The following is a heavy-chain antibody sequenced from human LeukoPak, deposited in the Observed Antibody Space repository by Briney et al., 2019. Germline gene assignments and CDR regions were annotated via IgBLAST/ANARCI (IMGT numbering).Heavy chain of an antibody. CDR1: GYTFTSYY. V-gene: IGHV1-46*01. CDR3: ARVEVIEYFDY. J-gene: IGHJ4*02. CDR2: INPSGGST. Sequence: ASVKVSCKASGYTFTSYYMRWVRQAPGQGLEWMGIINPSGGSTSYAQKFQGRVTMTRDMSTSTVYMELSRLRSDDTAVYYCARVEVIEYFDYWGQGTLVTVSS. D-gene: IGHD3-10*01.